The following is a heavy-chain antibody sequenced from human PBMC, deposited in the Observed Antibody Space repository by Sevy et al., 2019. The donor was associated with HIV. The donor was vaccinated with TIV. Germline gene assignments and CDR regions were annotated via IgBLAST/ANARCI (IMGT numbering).Heavy chain of an antibody. CDR2: INAGNGNT. V-gene: IGHV1-3*01. Sequence: ASVKVSCKASGYTFTSYAMHWVRQAPGQRLEWMGWINAGNGNTKYSQKFQGRVTITRDTSASTAYMELSSLRSEDTAVYYCARGGGLGELSLPNDYWCQGTLVTVSS. CDR1: GYTFTSYA. J-gene: IGHJ4*02. D-gene: IGHD3-16*02. CDR3: ARGGGLGELSLPNDY.